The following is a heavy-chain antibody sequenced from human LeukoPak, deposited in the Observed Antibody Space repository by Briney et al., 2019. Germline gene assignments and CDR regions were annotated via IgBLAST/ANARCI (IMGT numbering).Heavy chain of an antibody. CDR1: GYTFTSYD. CDR2: MNPNSGNT. J-gene: IGHJ3*02. V-gene: IGHV1-8*03. D-gene: IGHD1-7*01. Sequence: ASVKVSCKASGYTFTSYDINWVRQATGQGLEWMGWMNPNSGNTGYAQKFQGRVTITRNTSISTAYMELSSLRSEDTAVYYCARDWSYDAFDIWGQGTMVTVSS. CDR3: ARDWSYDAFDI.